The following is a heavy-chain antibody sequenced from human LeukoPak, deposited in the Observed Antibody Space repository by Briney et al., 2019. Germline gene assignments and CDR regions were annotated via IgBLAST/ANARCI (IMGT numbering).Heavy chain of an antibody. J-gene: IGHJ6*04. CDR2: IYYSGST. Sequence: SETLSLTCTVSGGSVSSGSYYWSWIRQPPGKGLEWIGYIYYSGSTNYNPSLKSRVTISVDTSKNQFSLKLSSVTAADTAVYYCARVLAYYYGSVYYYGMDVRGKGTTVTVSS. CDR1: GGSVSSGSYY. V-gene: IGHV4-61*01. D-gene: IGHD3-10*01. CDR3: ARVLAYYYGSVYYYGMDV.